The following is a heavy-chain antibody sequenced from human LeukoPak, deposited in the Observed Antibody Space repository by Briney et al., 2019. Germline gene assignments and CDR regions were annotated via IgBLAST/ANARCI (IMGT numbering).Heavy chain of an antibody. D-gene: IGHD3-3*01. CDR3: ARSYYDFWSGYSDAFDI. V-gene: IGHV4-59*01. J-gene: IGHJ3*02. Sequence: KSSETLSLTCTVSGGSISSYYWSWIRQPPGKGLEWIGYIYYSGSTNYNPSLKGRVTISVDTPKNQFSLKLSSVTAADTAVYYCARSYYDFWSGYSDAFDIWGQGTMVTVSS. CDR2: IYYSGST. CDR1: GGSISSYY.